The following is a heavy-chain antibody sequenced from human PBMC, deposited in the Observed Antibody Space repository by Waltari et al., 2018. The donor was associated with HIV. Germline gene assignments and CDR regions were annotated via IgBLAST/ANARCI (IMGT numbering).Heavy chain of an antibody. CDR2: ISSVSTYV. CDR3: ARDLTVTTTAFFDY. V-gene: IGHV3-21*02. D-gene: IGHD4-17*01. CDR1: GFTFSRYS. Sequence: EVQLVESGGGLVKPGGSLRLSCAASGFTFSRYSMNWVRQAPGKGLGWVSSISSVSTYVYYADSLRGRFTTSRDDAQNSLYLQMNSLKAEDTAVYYCARDLTVTTTAFFDYWGQGTLVTVSS. J-gene: IGHJ4*02.